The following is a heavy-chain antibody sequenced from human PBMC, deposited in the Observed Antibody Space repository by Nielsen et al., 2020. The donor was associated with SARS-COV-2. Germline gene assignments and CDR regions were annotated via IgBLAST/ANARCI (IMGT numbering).Heavy chain of an antibody. CDR2: TYYRAKWYK. CDR3: ARARRAYGDYYYYYYTDV. V-gene: IGHV6-1*01. D-gene: IGHD4-17*01. J-gene: IGHJ6*03. Sequence: WIRQSPSRGLEWLGRTYYRAKWYKDYAVSVKSRITNNPDTSKNQFSLHLNSVTPEDTAVYYCARARRAYGDYYYYYYTDVWGKGTTVTVSS.